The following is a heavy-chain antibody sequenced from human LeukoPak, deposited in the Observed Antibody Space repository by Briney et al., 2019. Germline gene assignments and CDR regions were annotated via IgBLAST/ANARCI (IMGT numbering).Heavy chain of an antibody. V-gene: IGHV3-74*01. CDR2: INTDGSST. J-gene: IGHJ4*02. CDR1: GFTFSSYW. CDR3: ARVGVFRLGNFDY. D-gene: IGHD3-16*01. Sequence: GGSQRLSCAASGFTFSSYWMHWVRQAPGKGLVWVSRINTDGSSTSYADSVKGRFTISRDNAKNTLYLQMNSLRAEDTAVYYCARVGVFRLGNFDYWGQGTLVTVSS.